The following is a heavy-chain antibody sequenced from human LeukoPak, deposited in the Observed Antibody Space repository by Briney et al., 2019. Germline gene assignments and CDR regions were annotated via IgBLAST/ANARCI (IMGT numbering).Heavy chain of an antibody. V-gene: IGHV1-18*01. CDR3: ARGKMFCGGDCYSTGNFFDY. CDR2: ISAYNGIT. D-gene: IGHD2-21*02. J-gene: IGHJ4*02. CDR1: GYTFSIYG. Sequence: GASVKVSCKASGYTFSIYGNSWVRQAPGQGLVWMGWISAYNGITNYAQTLQGRVTMTTDTSTSTAYMELRSLRSDDTAVYYCARGKMFCGGDCYSTGNFFDYWGQGTLVTVSS.